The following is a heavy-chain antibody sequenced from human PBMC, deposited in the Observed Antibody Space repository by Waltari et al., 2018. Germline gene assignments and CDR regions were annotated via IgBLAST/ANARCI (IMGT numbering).Heavy chain of an antibody. J-gene: IGHJ5*02. D-gene: IGHD2-8*01. CDR2: ISWDGGST. V-gene: IGHV3-43*01. CDR3: AKGGWSPTNWFDP. Sequence: EVQLVESGGVVVQPGGSLRLSCAASGFTFDDYTMHWVRQAPGKGLEWVSLISWDGGSTYYADSVKGRFTISRDNSKNSLYLQMNSLRTEETALYYCAKGGWSPTNWFDPWGQGTLVTVSS. CDR1: GFTFDDYT.